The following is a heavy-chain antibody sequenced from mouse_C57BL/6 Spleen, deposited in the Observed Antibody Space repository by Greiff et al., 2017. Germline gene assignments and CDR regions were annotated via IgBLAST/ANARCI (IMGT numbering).Heavy chain of an antibody. J-gene: IGHJ3*01. V-gene: IGHV1-76*01. Sequence: QVQLQQSGAELVRPGASVKLSCKASGYTFTDYYINWVKQRPGQGLEWIARIYPGSGNTYYNEKFKGKATLTAEKSSSTAYMQLSSLTSEDSAVYFCARGDYWFAYWGQATLVPVSA. D-gene: IGHD2-4*01. CDR2: IYPGSGNT. CDR3: ARGDYWFAY. CDR1: GYTFTDYY.